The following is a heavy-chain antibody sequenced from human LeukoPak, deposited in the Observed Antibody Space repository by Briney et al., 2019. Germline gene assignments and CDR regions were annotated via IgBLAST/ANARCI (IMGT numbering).Heavy chain of an antibody. CDR3: ARVWGVTDYYDSRGAFDI. CDR2: IYYTGST. J-gene: IGHJ3*02. V-gene: IGHV4-59*01. CDR1: GGSISTYY. D-gene: IGHD3-22*01. Sequence: SETLSLTCTVSGGSISTYYWCWIRQPPGKGLEWIGYIYYTGSTNYNPSLKSRVIISVDTSKNQFSLKLSSVTAADTAVYYCARVWGVTDYYDSRGAFDIWGQGTMVTVSS.